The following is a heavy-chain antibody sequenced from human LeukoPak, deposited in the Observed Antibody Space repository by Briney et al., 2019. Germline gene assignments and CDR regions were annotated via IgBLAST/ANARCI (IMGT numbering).Heavy chain of an antibody. Sequence: GGSLRLSCAASGFTLSNYAMNWVRQAPGKGLEWVSAISGSGGTTYYADSVKGRFTISRDNAKNSLYLQMNSLRAEDTAVYYCASGSLIFIWGQGTMVTVSS. CDR1: GFTLSNYA. CDR3: ASGSLIFI. J-gene: IGHJ3*02. V-gene: IGHV3-23*01. CDR2: ISGSGGTT. D-gene: IGHD3-16*01.